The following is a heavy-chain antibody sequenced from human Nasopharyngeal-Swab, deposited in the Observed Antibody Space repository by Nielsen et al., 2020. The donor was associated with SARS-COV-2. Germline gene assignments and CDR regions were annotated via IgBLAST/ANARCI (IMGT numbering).Heavy chain of an antibody. D-gene: IGHD6-13*01. CDR3: ARLSGIAAAGTYYYYGMDV. J-gene: IGHJ6*02. V-gene: IGHV5-10-1*01. Sequence: GWMGRIVPSDSYTNYSPSFQGHVTISADKSISTAYLQWSSLKASDTAMYYCARLSGIAAAGTYYYYGMDVWGQGTTVTVSS. CDR2: IVPSDSYT.